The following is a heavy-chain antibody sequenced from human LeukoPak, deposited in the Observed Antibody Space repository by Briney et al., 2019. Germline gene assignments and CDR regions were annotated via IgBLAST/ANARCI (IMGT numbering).Heavy chain of an antibody. D-gene: IGHD5-12*01. J-gene: IGHJ5*02. Sequence: PGGSLRLSCAASGFTFSSYSMNWVRQAPGKGLEWVSSISSSSYIYYADSVKGRFTISRDNAKNTLYLQMNSLRAEDTAVYYCARDLDGYRSGNGAWGQGTLVTVSS. CDR1: GFTFSSYS. V-gene: IGHV3-21*01. CDR3: ARDLDGYRSGNGA. CDR2: ISSSSYI.